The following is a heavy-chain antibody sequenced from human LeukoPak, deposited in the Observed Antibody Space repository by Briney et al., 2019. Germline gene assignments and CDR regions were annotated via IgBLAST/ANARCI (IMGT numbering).Heavy chain of an antibody. J-gene: IGHJ4*02. CDR2: IVPDSGGA. CDR1: GYTFTNYY. D-gene: IGHD2-15*01. V-gene: IGHV1-2*02. Sequence: ASVKVSCKTTGYTFTNYYVHWVRQAPGQGLEWMGYIVPDSGGADYDQKFQGRVTMTRDKSISTVYMELSSLRSDDTAVYYCSTEDKYCSGANCGKYWGQGTLVTVS. CDR3: STEDKYCSGANCGKY.